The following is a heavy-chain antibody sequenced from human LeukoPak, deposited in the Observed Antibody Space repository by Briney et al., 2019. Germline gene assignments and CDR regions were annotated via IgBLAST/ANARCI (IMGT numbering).Heavy chain of an antibody. J-gene: IGHJ4*02. CDR2: IKQDGSEK. CDR3: ARDWDYGDYRRTV. D-gene: IGHD4-17*01. CDR1: GFTFSSYW. Sequence: PGGSLRLSCAASGFTFSSYWMSWVRQAPGKGLEWVANIKQDGSEKYYVDSVKGRFTISRDNAKNSLYLQMNSLRAEDTAVYYCARDWDYGDYRRTVWGQGTLVTVSS. V-gene: IGHV3-7*01.